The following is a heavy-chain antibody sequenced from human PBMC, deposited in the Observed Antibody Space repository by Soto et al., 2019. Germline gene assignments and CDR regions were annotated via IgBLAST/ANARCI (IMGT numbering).Heavy chain of an antibody. Sequence: QVQLVQSGAEEKKPGASVKVSCKASGYTFTSYAMHWVRQAPGQRLEWMGWINAGNGNTKYSKKFQGRVTITRDTSASTAYMELSSLRSEDTAVYYCASSGSYWGIDYWGQGTLVTVSS. V-gene: IGHV1-3*05. CDR2: INAGNGNT. J-gene: IGHJ4*02. CDR1: GYTFTSYA. D-gene: IGHD1-26*01. CDR3: ASSGSYWGIDY.